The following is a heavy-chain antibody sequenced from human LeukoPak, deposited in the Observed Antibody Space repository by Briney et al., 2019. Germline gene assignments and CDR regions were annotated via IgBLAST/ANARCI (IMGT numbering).Heavy chain of an antibody. CDR2: IRYDGSNK. J-gene: IGHJ4*02. V-gene: IGHV3-30*02. CDR1: GFTFSSYG. CDR3: AKDRSSPTYYYGSASYYTPPDY. Sequence: PGGSLRLSCAAAGFTFSSYGMHWVRQAPGKGLEWVAFIRYDGSNKYYADSVKGRFTISRDNSKNTLYLQMNSLRAEDTAVYYCAKDRSSPTYYYGSASYYTPPDYWGQGTLVTVSS. D-gene: IGHD3-10*01.